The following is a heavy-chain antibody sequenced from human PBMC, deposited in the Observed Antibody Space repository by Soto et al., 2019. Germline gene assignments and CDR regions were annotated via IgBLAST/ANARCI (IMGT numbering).Heavy chain of an antibody. V-gene: IGHV3-48*02. CDR2: IRHTTSAT. CDR1: QFPFDVYS. Sequence: VGSLRLSCVASQFPFDVYSMHWVRQAPGKGLEWVSYIRHTTSATFYADAVKGRFTISRDNRKNSLFLQMNSLRDDDTGVYFCARDRGSSGMFELDVWGPGTLVTVSS. CDR3: ARDRGSSGMFELDV. D-gene: IGHD6-19*01. J-gene: IGHJ3*01.